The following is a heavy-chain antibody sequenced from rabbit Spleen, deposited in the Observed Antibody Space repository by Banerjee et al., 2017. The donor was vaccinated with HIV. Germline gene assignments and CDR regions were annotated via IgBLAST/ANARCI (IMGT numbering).Heavy chain of an antibody. CDR1: GFTFSSYY. CDR2: IDTSSGNT. Sequence: QQQLEESGGGLVQPEGSLTLTCKASGFTFSSYYMCWVRQAPGKGLEWIGCIDTSSGNTAYATWAKGRFTISKTSSTTVTLQMTSLTAADTATSFCARGEHFSVGFSAFAIYLDLWGQGTLVTVS. D-gene: IGHD6-1*01. V-gene: IGHV1S45*01. J-gene: IGHJ3*01. CDR3: ARGEHFSVGFSAFAIYLDL.